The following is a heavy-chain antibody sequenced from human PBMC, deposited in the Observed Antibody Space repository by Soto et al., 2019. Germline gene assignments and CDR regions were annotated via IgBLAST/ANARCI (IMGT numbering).Heavy chain of an antibody. CDR1: GGSISSDSYD. J-gene: IGHJ4*02. CDR3: ARANWGHYDSSGPQFFDY. V-gene: IGHV4-31*03. D-gene: IGHD3-22*01. CDR2: IYYSGST. Sequence: QVQLQESGPGLVKPSQTLSLTCTVSGGSISSDSYDWSWIRHHPGKGLEWIGNIYYSGSTYNNPSLKSRVTTSIDTSKNQFSLKLTSVTAADTAVYYCARANWGHYDSSGPQFFDYWGQGTLVTVSS.